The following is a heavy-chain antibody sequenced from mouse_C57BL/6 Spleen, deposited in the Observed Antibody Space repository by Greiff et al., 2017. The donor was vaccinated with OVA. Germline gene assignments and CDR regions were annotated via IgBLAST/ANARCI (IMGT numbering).Heavy chain of an antibody. J-gene: IGHJ1*03. D-gene: IGHD2-5*01. V-gene: IGHV5-12*01. CDR2: ISNGGGST. CDR1: GFTFSDSY. CDR3: ARGRYSNYWDWYFDV. Sequence: EVMLVESGGGLVQPGGSLKLSCAASGFTFSDSYMYWVRQTPEKRLEWVAYISNGGGSTYYPDTVKGRFTISRDNATNTLYLQMSSLKSEDTAMYYCARGRYSNYWDWYFDVWGTGTTVTVSS.